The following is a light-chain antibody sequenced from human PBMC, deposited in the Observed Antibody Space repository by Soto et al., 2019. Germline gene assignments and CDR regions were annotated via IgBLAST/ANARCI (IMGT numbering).Light chain of an antibody. CDR3: SSYTTTSTLG. V-gene: IGLV1-40*01. CDR1: SSNIGAGHD. Sequence: QSVLTQPPSVSGAPGQRVTISCTGSSSNIGAGHDVHWYQQLPGTAPKLLIYGNGNRPSGVPDRFSGSKSGTSASLAITGLQADDEADYYCSSYTTTSTLGFGTGTKVTVL. J-gene: IGLJ1*01. CDR2: GNG.